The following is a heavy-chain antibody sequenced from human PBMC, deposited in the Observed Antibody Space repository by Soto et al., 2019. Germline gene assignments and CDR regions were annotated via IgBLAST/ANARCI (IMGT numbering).Heavy chain of an antibody. CDR3: ARDYFKNWYFDL. J-gene: IGHJ2*01. CDR1: GDSIISTNW. D-gene: IGHD3-10*01. Sequence: QVQLQESGPGLVKPSGTLSLTCTVSGDSIISTNWWSWVRQPPGKGLEWIGEVFHSGLTNYNSSLTSRVTMLVDKSKNQFSLKLTSVTAADTAIYYCARDYFKNWYFDLWGRGTLVTVSS. V-gene: IGHV4-4*02. CDR2: VFHSGLT.